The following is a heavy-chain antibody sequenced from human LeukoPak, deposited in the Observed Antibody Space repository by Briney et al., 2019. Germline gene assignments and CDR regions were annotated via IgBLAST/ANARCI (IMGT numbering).Heavy chain of an antibody. Sequence: GGSLRLSCAASGFTFRSYWMSWVRQAPGKGLEWVANIKQDGSEKYYVDSVKGRFTISRDNAKNSLYLQMNSLRAEDTAVHYCAKNSGSYDSWGQGTLVTVSS. CDR2: IKQDGSEK. J-gene: IGHJ5*01. CDR1: GFTFRSYW. D-gene: IGHD1-26*01. V-gene: IGHV3-7*02. CDR3: AKNSGSYDS.